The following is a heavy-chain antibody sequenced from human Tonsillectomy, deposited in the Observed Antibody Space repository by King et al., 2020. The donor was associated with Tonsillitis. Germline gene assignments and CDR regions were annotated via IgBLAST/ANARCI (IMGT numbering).Heavy chain of an antibody. Sequence: QLQESGPGLVKPSETLSLTCTVSGGSISSYYWSWIRQPPGKGLAWIGYIYFSGSTHYNPSLKSRVTISVDTSQNQFSLKLRSVTAADPAVYYCARYSSPPSYFDYWGQGTLVTVSS. J-gene: IGHJ4*02. CDR2: IYFSGST. CDR3: ARYSSPPSYFDY. CDR1: GGSISSYY. V-gene: IGHV4-59*13. D-gene: IGHD6-13*01.